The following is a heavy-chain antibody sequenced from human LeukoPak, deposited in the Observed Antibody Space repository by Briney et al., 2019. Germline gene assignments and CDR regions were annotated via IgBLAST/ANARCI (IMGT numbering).Heavy chain of an antibody. CDR2: IKSKTDDGPT. V-gene: IGHV3-15*07. Sequence: GGSLRLSCAASGFSFSNAWMNWIRQAPGKGPEWVGRIKSKTDDGPTEYAASVKGRFTISKDDSKNTLYLQMNSLRAEDTAVYYCAKSPYRITAFDYWGQGTLVTASS. D-gene: IGHD3-10*01. CDR3: AKSPYRITAFDY. CDR1: GFSFSNAW. J-gene: IGHJ4*02.